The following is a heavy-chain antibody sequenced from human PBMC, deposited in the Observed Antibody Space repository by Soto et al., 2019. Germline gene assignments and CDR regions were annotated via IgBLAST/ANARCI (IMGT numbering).Heavy chain of an antibody. CDR1: GYSFTSYW. J-gene: IGHJ6*02. D-gene: IGHD4-17*01. Sequence: SGESLKISCKGSGYSFTSYWIGWVRQMPGKGLEWMGIIYPGDSDTRYSPSFQGQVTISADKSISTAYLQWSSLKASDTAMYYCARRPLYGGKDYYYYGMDVWGQGTTVTVSS. V-gene: IGHV5-51*01. CDR2: IYPGDSDT. CDR3: ARRPLYGGKDYYYYGMDV.